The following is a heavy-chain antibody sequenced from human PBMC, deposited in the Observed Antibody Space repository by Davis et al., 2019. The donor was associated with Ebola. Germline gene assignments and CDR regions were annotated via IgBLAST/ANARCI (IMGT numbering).Heavy chain of an antibody. J-gene: IGHJ6*02. V-gene: IGHV4-34*01. CDR1: SGSFSGYY. CDR3: ARGGATAPDYYYGMDV. D-gene: IGHD5-12*01. Sequence: MPSETLSLTCAVYSGSFSGYYWSWIRQSPGKGLEWIGEISHTGDTNYNPSLKSRVTISVDTSKNQFSLKLSSVTAADTAVYYCARGGATAPDYYYGMDVWGQGTTVTVSS. CDR2: ISHTGDT.